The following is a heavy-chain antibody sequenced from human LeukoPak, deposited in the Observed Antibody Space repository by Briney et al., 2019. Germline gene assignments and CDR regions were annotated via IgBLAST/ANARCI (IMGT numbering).Heavy chain of an antibody. Sequence: SVKVSCKASGGTFSSYAISWVRQAPGQGLEWMGRIIPILGIANYAQKFQGRVTITADESTSTAYMELSSLRSEDTAVYYCARLFAFGELPFDYWGQGTLVTVSS. CDR3: ARLFAFGELPFDY. J-gene: IGHJ4*02. D-gene: IGHD3-10*01. CDR2: IIPILGIA. CDR1: GGTFSSYA. V-gene: IGHV1-69*04.